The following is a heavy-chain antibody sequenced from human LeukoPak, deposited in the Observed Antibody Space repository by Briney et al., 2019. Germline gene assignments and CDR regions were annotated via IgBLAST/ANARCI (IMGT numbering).Heavy chain of an antibody. V-gene: IGHV4-59*10. CDR1: GGSFSGYY. CDR3: ARERLAMVRGVIPKEAWGWFDP. Sequence: KTSETLSLTCAVYGGSFSGYYWSWIRQPAGKGLEWIGRIYTSGNTNYNPSLKSRATISVDTSKNQFSLELSSVTAADTAVYYCARERLAMVRGVIPKEAWGWFDPWGQGTLVTVSS. D-gene: IGHD3-10*01. J-gene: IGHJ5*02. CDR2: IYTSGNT.